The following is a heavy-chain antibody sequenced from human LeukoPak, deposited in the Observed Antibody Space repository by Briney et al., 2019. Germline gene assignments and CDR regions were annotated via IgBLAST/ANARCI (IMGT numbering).Heavy chain of an antibody. V-gene: IGHV3-21*01. CDR3: ARVMSVAYYYYGKDV. D-gene: IGHD5/OR15-5a*01. CDR2: ISSSSSYI. Sequence: GGSLRLSCAASGFTFSSYSMNWVRQAPGKGLEWVSSISSSSSYIYYADSVKGRFTISRDNAKNSLYLQMNSLRAEDTAVYYCARVMSVAYYYYGKDVWGQGTTVTVSS. J-gene: IGHJ6*02. CDR1: GFTFSSYS.